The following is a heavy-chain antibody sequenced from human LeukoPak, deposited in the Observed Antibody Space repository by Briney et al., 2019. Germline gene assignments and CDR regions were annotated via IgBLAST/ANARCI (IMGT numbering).Heavy chain of an antibody. Sequence: ASVKVSCKASGYTFTSYYMHWVRQAPGQGLEWMGIINPSGGSTSYAQKFQGRVTMTEDTSTDTAYMELSSLRSEDTAVYYCAGGFLPAGWYGDYWGQGTLVTVSS. J-gene: IGHJ4*02. CDR1: GYTFTSYY. V-gene: IGHV1-46*01. CDR2: INPSGGST. D-gene: IGHD6-19*01. CDR3: AGGFLPAGWYGDY.